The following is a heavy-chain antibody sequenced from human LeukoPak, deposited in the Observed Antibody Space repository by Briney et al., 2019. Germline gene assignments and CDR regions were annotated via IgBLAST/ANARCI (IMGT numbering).Heavy chain of an antibody. CDR2: INDSGGTT. Sequence: HPGGSLRLSCAASSFSFSSYAMSWVRQAPGQGLDWVSTINDSGGTTYYADSVKGRFTISRDNSKNTLYMQMNSLRAEDTALYYCAKEMAAGGADAFDIWGQGTMVTVSS. V-gene: IGHV3-23*01. D-gene: IGHD6-13*01. CDR3: AKEMAAGGADAFDI. J-gene: IGHJ3*02. CDR1: SFSFSSYA.